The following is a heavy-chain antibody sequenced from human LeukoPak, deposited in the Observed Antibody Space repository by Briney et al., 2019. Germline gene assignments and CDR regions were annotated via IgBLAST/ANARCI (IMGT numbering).Heavy chain of an antibody. CDR3: ARSHKYDSSGLPGGL. CDR2: ISSSGKYI. Sequence: GGSLRLSCAASGFTFSDYYMSWIRQAPGRGLEWVSYISSSGKYIYYADSVEGRFTISRDNAKNSLYLQMNSQRAEDTAIYYCARSHKYDSSGLPGGLWGQGALVTVSS. CDR1: GFTFSDYY. V-gene: IGHV3-11*01. D-gene: IGHD3-22*01. J-gene: IGHJ4*02.